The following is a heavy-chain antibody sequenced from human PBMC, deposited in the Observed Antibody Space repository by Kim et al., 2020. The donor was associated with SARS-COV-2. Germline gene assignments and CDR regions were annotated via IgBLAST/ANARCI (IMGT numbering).Heavy chain of an antibody. V-gene: IGHV1-2*02. J-gene: IGHJ6*02. CDR3: ARDRVPYSNPYGMDV. Sequence: ASVKVSCKASGYTFTGYYMHWVRQAPGQGLEWMGWINPNSGGTNYAQKFQGRVTMTRDTSISTAYMELSRLRSDDTAVYYCARDRVPYSNPYGMDVWGQGTTVTVSS. D-gene: IGHD4-4*01. CDR2: INPNSGGT. CDR1: GYTFTGYY.